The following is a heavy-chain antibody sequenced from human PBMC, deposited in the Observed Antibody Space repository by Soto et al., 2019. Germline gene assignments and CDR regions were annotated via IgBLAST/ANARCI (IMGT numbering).Heavy chain of an antibody. CDR2: MNKDGSEK. D-gene: IGHD6-19*01. Sequence: EVQLVESGGGLVQPGGSLRISCGASGFTFSDYWMSWVRQAPGKGLEWVANMNKDGSEKFYVDSVKGRFTISRDNAKESLYLHMNSLRDEDTAVYYCAWDASGWSVYWGQGTLVTVSS. CDR1: GFTFSDYW. J-gene: IGHJ4*02. CDR3: AWDASGWSVY. V-gene: IGHV3-7*04.